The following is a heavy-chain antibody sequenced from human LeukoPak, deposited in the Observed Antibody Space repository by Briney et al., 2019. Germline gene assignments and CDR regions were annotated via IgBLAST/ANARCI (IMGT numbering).Heavy chain of an antibody. CDR1: GGSISSYY. CDR2: IYYSGST. Sequence: SETLSLTCTVSGGSISSYYWSWIRQPPGKGLEWIGYIYYSGSTNYNPSLKRRVTISVDTSKNQFSLKLSSVTAADSAVYYCARGTDSSSSSLLFDYWGQGTLVTVSS. J-gene: IGHJ4*02. CDR3: ARGTDSSSSSLLFDY. D-gene: IGHD6-13*01. V-gene: IGHV4-59*01.